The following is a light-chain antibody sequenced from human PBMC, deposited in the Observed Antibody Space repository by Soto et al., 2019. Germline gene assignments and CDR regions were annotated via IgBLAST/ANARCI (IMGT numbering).Light chain of an antibody. Sequence: QSVLTQPPSASGTPGQRVTISCSGSSSNVGSNPVNWYHQLPGTAPKLLIYRHSQRPSGVPDRLSGSKSGNSASLAISGLQSEDEASYYCATWEDSLNGVVFGGGTKLPVL. CDR1: SSNVGSNP. CDR2: RHS. J-gene: IGLJ2*01. V-gene: IGLV1-44*01. CDR3: ATWEDSLNGVV.